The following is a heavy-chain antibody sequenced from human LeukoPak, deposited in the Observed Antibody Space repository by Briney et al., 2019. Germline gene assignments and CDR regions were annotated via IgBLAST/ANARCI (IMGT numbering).Heavy chain of an antibody. J-gene: IGHJ4*02. D-gene: IGHD6-13*01. V-gene: IGHV3-7*01. Sequence: GGSLRLSCAASGFTLSSYWMSWVRQAPGKGLEWVANIKQDGSEKYYVDSVKGRFTISRDNAKNSLYLQMNSLRAEDTAVYYCAREVWQQLATFDYWGQGTLVTVSS. CDR3: AREVWQQLATFDY. CDR1: GFTLSSYW. CDR2: IKQDGSEK.